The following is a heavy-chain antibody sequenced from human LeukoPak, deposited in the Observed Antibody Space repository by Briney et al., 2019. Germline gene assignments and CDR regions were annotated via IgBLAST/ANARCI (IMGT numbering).Heavy chain of an antibody. D-gene: IGHD4-17*01. CDR1: GGSFSGYY. V-gene: IGHV4-34*01. J-gene: IGHJ4*02. CDR2: INHSGST. Sequence: SETLSLTCAVYGGSFSGYYWSWIRQPPGKGLEWSGEINHSGSTNYNPSLKSRVTISVDTSKNQFSLKLSSVTAADTAVYYCARAYGDYEGYYFDYWGQGTLVTVSS. CDR3: ARAYGDYEGYYFDY.